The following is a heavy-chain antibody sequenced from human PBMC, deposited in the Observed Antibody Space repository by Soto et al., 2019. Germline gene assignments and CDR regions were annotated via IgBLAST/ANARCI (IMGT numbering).Heavy chain of an antibody. D-gene: IGHD6-13*01. J-gene: IGHJ6*02. CDR3: ATEEQQLVLGNYYYYYGMDV. CDR2: FDPEDGET. V-gene: IGHV1-24*01. Sequence: ASVKVSCKVSGYTLTELSMHWVRQAPGKGLEWMGGFDPEDGETIYAQKFQGRVTVTEDTSTDTAYMELSSLRSEDTAVYYCATEEQQLVLGNYYYYYGMDVWGQGTTVTVSS. CDR1: GYTLTELS.